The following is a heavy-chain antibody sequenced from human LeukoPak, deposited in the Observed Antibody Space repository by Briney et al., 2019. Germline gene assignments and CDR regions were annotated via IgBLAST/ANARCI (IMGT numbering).Heavy chain of an antibody. V-gene: IGHV3-49*04. J-gene: IGHJ4*02. Sequence: GGSLRLSCAASGFAFGDYFMSWVRQAPGKGLEWVGFIRSKTYRGTTEYAASVKGRFSISRDDSKSIAYLQMNSLTTEDTGVYYCSRAWGTSGYYSGYWGQGTLVTVSS. CDR3: SRAWGTSGYYSGY. CDR2: IRSKTYRGTT. CDR1: GFAFGDYF. D-gene: IGHD3-3*01.